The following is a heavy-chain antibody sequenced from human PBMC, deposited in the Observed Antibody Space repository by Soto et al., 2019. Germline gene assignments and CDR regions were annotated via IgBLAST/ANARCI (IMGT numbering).Heavy chain of an antibody. D-gene: IGHD2-21*01. CDR1: GGYITTYQ. CDR2: YSGFT. CDR3: ARDFGEYSFFFDY. V-gene: IGHV4-59*13. J-gene: IGHJ4*02. Sequence: SETLSLTCSVSGGYITTYQWSWIRQPPGKGLEWIGGYSGFTNYNPSLESRASISVDRSKNQFSLNIRSVTTADTAIYYCARDFGEYSFFFDYWGQGHLVTVSS.